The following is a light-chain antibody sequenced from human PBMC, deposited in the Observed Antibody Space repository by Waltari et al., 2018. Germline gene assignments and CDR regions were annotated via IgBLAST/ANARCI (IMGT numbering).Light chain of an antibody. J-gene: IGKJ2*01. CDR1: QSVSSSY. CDR2: GAS. Sequence: ENVLSQSPGTLSLSLGEGATLPCRASQSVSSSYLAWYQQKPGQAPRLLIYGASSRATGIPDRFSGSGSGTDFTLTISRLEPEDFAVYYCQQYGSSLYTFGQGTKLEI. V-gene: IGKV3-20*01. CDR3: QQYGSSLYT.